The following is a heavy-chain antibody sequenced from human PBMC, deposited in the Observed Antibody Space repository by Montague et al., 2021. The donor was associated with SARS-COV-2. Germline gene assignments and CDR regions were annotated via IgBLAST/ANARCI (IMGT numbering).Heavy chain of an antibody. D-gene: IGHD3-10*01. CDR1: GDSISSGGYY. Sequence: TLSLTCSVSGDSISSGGYYWSWIRQLPEKGLEWIALISYTGITYSXXXLESRVTMSVDTSKNHFSLNLRSVTAADTAIYYCARRGETYPNGFDYWGQGTPVTVSS. CDR3: ARRGETYPNGFDY. V-gene: IGHV4-31*03. J-gene: IGHJ4*02. CDR2: ISYTGIT.